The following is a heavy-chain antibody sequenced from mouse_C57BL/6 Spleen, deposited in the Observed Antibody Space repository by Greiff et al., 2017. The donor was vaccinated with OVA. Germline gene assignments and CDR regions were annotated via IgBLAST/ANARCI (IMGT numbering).Heavy chain of an antibody. D-gene: IGHD1-1*01. CDR1: GYTFTSYW. CDR2: IHPNSGST. Sequence: QVQLQQPGAELVKPGASVKLSCKASGYTFTSYWMHWVKQRPGQGLEWIGMIHPNSGSTNYNEKFKSKATLTVDKSSSTAYMQRSSLTSEDSAVYYCAREDHYGSSYWGQGTTLTVSS. V-gene: IGHV1-64*01. CDR3: AREDHYGSSY. J-gene: IGHJ2*01.